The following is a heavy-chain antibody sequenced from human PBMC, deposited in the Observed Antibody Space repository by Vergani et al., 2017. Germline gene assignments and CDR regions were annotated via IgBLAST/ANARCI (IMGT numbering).Heavy chain of an antibody. D-gene: IGHD2-2*02. CDR1: GIPFKNAW. CDR3: YTDYHDY. CDR2: IRSKNDGGTA. J-gene: IGHJ4*02. Sequence: EVQVVESGGRLIKPGGSLRLPCVVSGIPFKNAWINWVRQAPGKGRGWIGRIRSKNDGGTADYAAPLKGRFTISRDDSNDSAFLLVNNLKTEDTAVYFCYTDYHDYWGQGTLVTVAS. V-gene: IGHV3-15*07.